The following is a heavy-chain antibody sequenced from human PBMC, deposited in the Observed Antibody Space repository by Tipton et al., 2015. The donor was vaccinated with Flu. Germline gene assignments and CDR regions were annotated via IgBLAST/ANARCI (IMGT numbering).Heavy chain of an antibody. CDR1: GFRFDDYW. V-gene: IGHV3-74*01. CDR2: VNVNGQTT. CDR3: TRDQTYCSGGTCYKPKDNYFDP. D-gene: IGHD2-15*01. J-gene: IGHJ5*02. Sequence: GSLRLSCVASGFRFDDYWMHWVRQAPGKGLVWIARVNVNGQTTTYADSVKVRFTVSRDNAKNTVYLEMSSLRVEDTAIYYCTRDQTYCSGGTCYKPKDNYFDPWGQGTLVTVSS.